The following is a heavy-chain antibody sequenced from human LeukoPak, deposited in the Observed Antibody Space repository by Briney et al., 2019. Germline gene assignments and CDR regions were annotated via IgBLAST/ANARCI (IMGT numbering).Heavy chain of an antibody. Sequence: ASVKVSCKASGYTLTSYGISWVRQAPGQGLEWMGWISAYNGNTNYAQKIQGRVTMTTDTSTSTAYMELRSLISDDTAVYYCARSFSSGRSDYPTFDYWGQGTLVTVSS. CDR1: GYTLTSYG. V-gene: IGHV1-18*01. CDR3: ARSFSSGRSDYPTFDY. CDR2: ISAYNGNT. D-gene: IGHD6-19*01. J-gene: IGHJ4*02.